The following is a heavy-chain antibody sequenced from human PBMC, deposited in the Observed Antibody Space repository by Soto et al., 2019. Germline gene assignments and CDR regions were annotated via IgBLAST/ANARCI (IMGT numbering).Heavy chain of an antibody. J-gene: IGHJ4*02. CDR1: GGSISSGGYY. V-gene: IGHV4-31*03. CDR2: IYYSGST. D-gene: IGHD1-20*01. Sequence: SETLSLTCTVSGGSISSGGYYWSWIRQHPGKGLEWIGYIYYSGSTYYNPSLKSRVTISVDTSKNQFSLKLSSVTAADTAVYYCARVPRDGYNKWNYFDYWGQGTLVTVSS. CDR3: ARVPRDGYNKWNYFDY.